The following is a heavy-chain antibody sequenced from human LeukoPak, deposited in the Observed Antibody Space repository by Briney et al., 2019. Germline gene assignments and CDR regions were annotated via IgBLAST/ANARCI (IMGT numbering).Heavy chain of an antibody. CDR3: ARLWSHSKTEDY. V-gene: IGHV4-39*01. CDR2: IYHNGDT. J-gene: IGHJ4*02. Sequence: SETLSLTCTVSGDSISSGLYSWGWIRQPPGEGLEWIGNIYHNGDTYYNPSPRSRVTISVDTSENQFSLSLRSVTAADTAVYYCARLWSHSKTEDYWGQGTVVTVSS. D-gene: IGHD3-16*01. CDR1: GDSISSGLYS.